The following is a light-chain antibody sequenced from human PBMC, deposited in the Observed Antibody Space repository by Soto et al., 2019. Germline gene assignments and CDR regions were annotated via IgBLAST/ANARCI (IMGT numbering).Light chain of an antibody. V-gene: IGKV1-5*01. CDR3: QQYNSYSIT. Sequence: DIHMTQSPATLSASVGDRVTITCRASQIISGWLAWYQQKPGKAPKLLIYDASSLESGVPSRFSGSGSGTEFTLTISSLQPDDFATYYCQQYNSYSITFGQGTLLEI. CDR2: DAS. J-gene: IGKJ5*01. CDR1: QIISGW.